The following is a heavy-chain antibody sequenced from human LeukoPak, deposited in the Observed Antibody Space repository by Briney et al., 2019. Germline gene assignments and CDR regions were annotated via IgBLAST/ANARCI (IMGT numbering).Heavy chain of an antibody. CDR3: AKFSAGYYYYYYMDV. CDR1: GFTFSSYD. CDR2: IGTAGDT. J-gene: IGHJ6*03. Sequence: GGSLRLSCAASGFTFSSYDMHWVRQATGKGLEWVSAIGTAGDTYYPGSVKGRFTISRDNSKNTLYLQMNSLRAEDTAVYYCAKFSAGYYYYYYMDVWGKGTTVTVSS. D-gene: IGHD3-3*01. V-gene: IGHV3-13*01.